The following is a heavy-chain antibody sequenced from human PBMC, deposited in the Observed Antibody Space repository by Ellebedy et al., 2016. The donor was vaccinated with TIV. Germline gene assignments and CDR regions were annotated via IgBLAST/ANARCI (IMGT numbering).Heavy chain of an antibody. Sequence: GESLKISCAASGLAVRSAYISWFRQPPGRGPEWVSMTSPAGETHYADSVRGRFTMSRDNAKNLLYLQMNSLRDEDTAVYYCANWNWKGPGWGQGTLVTVSS. D-gene: IGHD1-7*01. V-gene: IGHV3-66*01. J-gene: IGHJ4*02. CDR3: ANWNWKGPG. CDR2: TSPAGET. CDR1: GLAVRSAY.